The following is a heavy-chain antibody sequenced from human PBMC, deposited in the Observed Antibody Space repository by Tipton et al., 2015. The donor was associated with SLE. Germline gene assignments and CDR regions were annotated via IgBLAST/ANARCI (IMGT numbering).Heavy chain of an antibody. J-gene: IGHJ4*02. CDR2: IFNSGGT. D-gene: IGHD1-1*01. V-gene: IGHV4-31*03. Sequence: LRLSCTVSGDSISSGGYYWTWIRQHPGKGLEWLGHIFNSGGTFYSPSLKSRLTISADTSKNQFSLDLSSVTAADTAVYYCARLGHFHWNDIHFRVLRGRIDSWGQGTLVTVS. CDR3: ARLGHFHWNDIHFRVLRGRIDS. CDR1: GDSISSGGYY.